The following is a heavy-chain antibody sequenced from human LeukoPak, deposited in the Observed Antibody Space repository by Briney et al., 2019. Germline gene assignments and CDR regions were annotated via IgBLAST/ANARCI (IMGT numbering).Heavy chain of an antibody. V-gene: IGHV3-53*01. J-gene: IGHJ4*02. CDR2: IYSGGST. Sequence: GGSLRLSCAASGFTVSSNYMSWVRQAPGKGLEWVSVIYSGGSTYYADSVKGRFTISRDNSKNTLYLQMNSLRAEDTAVYFCAKEPFRGYYDSSGYYDYWGQGTLVTVSS. CDR3: AKEPFRGYYDSSGYYDY. CDR1: GFTVSSNY. D-gene: IGHD3-22*01.